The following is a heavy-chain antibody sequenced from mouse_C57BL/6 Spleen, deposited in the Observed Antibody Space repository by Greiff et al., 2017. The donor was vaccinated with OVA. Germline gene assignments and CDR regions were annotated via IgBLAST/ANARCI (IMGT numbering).Heavy chain of an antibody. CDR2: IYPGDGDT. CDR1: GYAFSSSW. CDR3: ARETVVGDY. V-gene: IGHV1-82*01. J-gene: IGHJ2*01. Sequence: QVQLQQSGPELVKPGASVKISCKASGYAFSSSWMNWVKQRPGKGLEWIGRIYPGDGDTNYNGKFKGKATLTADKSSSTAYMQLSSLTSEDSAVYFCARETVVGDYWGQGTTLTVSS. D-gene: IGHD1-1*01.